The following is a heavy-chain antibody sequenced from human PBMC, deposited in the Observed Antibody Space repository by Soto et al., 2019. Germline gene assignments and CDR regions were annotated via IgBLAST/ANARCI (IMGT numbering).Heavy chain of an antibody. Sequence: SETLSLTCTVSGGSISTSSYYWSWIRQPPGKGLEWIGYIYYSGSTYYNPSLKSRVTISVDTSKNQFSLKLSSVTAADTAVYYCVRVCISTSCYPFDPWGQGTLVTVSS. CDR1: GGSISTSSYY. J-gene: IGHJ5*02. V-gene: IGHV4-30-4*01. D-gene: IGHD2-2*01. CDR2: IYYSGST. CDR3: VRVCISTSCYPFDP.